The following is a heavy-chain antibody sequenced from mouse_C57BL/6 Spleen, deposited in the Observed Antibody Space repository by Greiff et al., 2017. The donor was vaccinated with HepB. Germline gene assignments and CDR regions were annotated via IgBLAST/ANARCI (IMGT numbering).Heavy chain of an antibody. D-gene: IGHD2-4*01. CDR1: GYTFTDYY. CDR2: INPNNGGT. Sequence: EVQLQQSGPELVKPGASVKISCKASGYTFTDYYMNWVKQSHGKSLEWIGDINPNNGGTSYNQKFKGKATLTVDKSSSTAYMELRSLTSEDSAVYYCARRYDYEGFDYWGQGTTLTVSS. J-gene: IGHJ2*01. V-gene: IGHV1-26*01. CDR3: ARRYDYEGFDY.